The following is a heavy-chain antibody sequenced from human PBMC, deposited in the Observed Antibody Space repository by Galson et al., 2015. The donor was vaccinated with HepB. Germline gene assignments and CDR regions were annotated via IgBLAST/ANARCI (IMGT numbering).Heavy chain of an antibody. CDR1: GFTFSGHW. Sequence: LRLSCAASGFTFSGHWMHWVRQAPGKGLIWVSRINSDGSSSSYEDYVKGRFTISRDDAKNTLYLQLNSPRAEDTAVYYCARGRPGTFPVLGNWGQGTLVAVSS. CDR2: INSDGSSS. CDR3: ARGRPGTFPVLGN. V-gene: IGHV3-74*01. J-gene: IGHJ4*02. D-gene: IGHD1-1*01.